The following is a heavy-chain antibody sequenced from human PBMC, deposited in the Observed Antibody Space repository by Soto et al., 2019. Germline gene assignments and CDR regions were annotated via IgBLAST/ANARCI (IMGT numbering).Heavy chain of an antibody. V-gene: IGHV1-69*06. CDR2: IIPIFGTA. CDR3: ARVNLLWFGEFPKYYYGMDV. Sequence: QVQLVQSGAEVKKPGSSVKVSCKASGGTFSSYAISWVRQAPGQGLEWMGGIIPIFGTANYAQKFQGRGTITADKSTSTAYMELSSLRAEDTAVYYCARVNLLWFGEFPKYYYGMDVWGQGTTVTVSS. J-gene: IGHJ6*02. CDR1: GGTFSSYA. D-gene: IGHD3-10*01.